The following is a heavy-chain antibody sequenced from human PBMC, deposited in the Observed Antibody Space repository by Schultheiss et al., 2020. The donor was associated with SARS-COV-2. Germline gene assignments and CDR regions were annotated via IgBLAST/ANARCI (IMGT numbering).Heavy chain of an antibody. CDR3: ARISSGYYYRYAFDI. J-gene: IGHJ3*02. Sequence: GGSLRLSCAASGFTFSSYAMSWVRHAPGKGLEWVSVISGNGGSTYYADSVKGRFTISRDNSKNTLYLQMNSLRAEDTAVYYCARISSGYYYRYAFDIWGQGTMVTVSS. D-gene: IGHD3-22*01. CDR2: ISGNGGST. V-gene: IGHV3-23*01. CDR1: GFTFSSYA.